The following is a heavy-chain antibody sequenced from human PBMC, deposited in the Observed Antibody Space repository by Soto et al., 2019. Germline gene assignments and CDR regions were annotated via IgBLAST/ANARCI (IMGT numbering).Heavy chain of an antibody. CDR3: AKTRVADSGYYFDH. J-gene: IGHJ4*02. V-gene: IGHV3-11*03. Sequence: PGGSLRLSCAASGFSFGDSYMSWIRQSAGKGLEWLSYISGGSSYTKYAESVKGRFTISRDNARRSLFLQVSGLRADDTAIYYCAKTRVADSGYYFDHWGQGTTVTVSS. CDR2: ISGGSSYT. CDR1: GFSFGDSY. D-gene: IGHD3-10*01.